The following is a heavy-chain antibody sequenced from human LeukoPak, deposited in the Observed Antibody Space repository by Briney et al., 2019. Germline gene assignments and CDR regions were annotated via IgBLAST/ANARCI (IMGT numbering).Heavy chain of an antibody. D-gene: IGHD1-26*01. Sequence: ASVKVSXKASGYTFTGDYMHWVRQAPGQGLEWLGRINPNSGGTSYAQKFLGRVTMTRGTSISTAYMELTRLTSDDTAMYYCARSTVVGATIGDHWGQGTLVTVSS. J-gene: IGHJ4*02. CDR2: INPNSGGT. CDR3: ARSTVVGATIGDH. CDR1: GYTFTGDY. V-gene: IGHV1-2*06.